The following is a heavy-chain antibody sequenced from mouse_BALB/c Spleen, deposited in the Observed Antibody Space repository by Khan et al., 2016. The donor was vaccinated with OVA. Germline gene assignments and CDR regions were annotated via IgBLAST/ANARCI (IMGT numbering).Heavy chain of an antibody. Sequence: QVQLKESGPGLVQPSQTLSITCTVSGFSLTTYGVPWVRQSPGKGLEWLGAICSGGSKDYNSAFISRLTTSKDNSNSHVFFKMSSLQTNVKTMYYCARTYFSYGNYGDYVTMDYWGQGTSVTVSA. CDR3: ARTYFSYGNYGDYVTMDY. CDR1: GFSLTTYG. V-gene: IGHV2-2*02. D-gene: IGHD2-1*01. CDR2: ICSGGSK. J-gene: IGHJ4*01.